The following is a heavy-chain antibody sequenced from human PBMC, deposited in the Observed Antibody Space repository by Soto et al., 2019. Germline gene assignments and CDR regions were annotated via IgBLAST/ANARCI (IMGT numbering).Heavy chain of an antibody. CDR2: IIPIFGTA. Sequence: SVKVSCKASGGTFSSYAISWVRQAPGQGLEWMGGIIPIFGTANYAQKFQGRVTITADKPTSTAYMELSSLRSEDTAVYYCARAGTPSAHYYYGMDVWGQGTTVTVSS. CDR1: GGTFSSYA. D-gene: IGHD1-1*01. V-gene: IGHV1-69*06. CDR3: ARAGTPSAHYYYGMDV. J-gene: IGHJ6*02.